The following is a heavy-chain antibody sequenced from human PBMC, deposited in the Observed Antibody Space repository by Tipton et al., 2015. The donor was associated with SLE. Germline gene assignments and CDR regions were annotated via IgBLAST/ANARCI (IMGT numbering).Heavy chain of an antibody. Sequence: TLSLTCTVSDGSITTDYWTWIRQPPGKGLEYIGYVSYSGVTNSNPSLQSRVTMSIDASKKQVSLRLSSVTAADTAVYYCARDSSHWNDVFDVWGQGTVASVSS. CDR1: DGSITTDY. CDR2: VSYSGVT. CDR3: ARDSSHWNDVFDV. J-gene: IGHJ3*01. V-gene: IGHV4-59*13. D-gene: IGHD1-1*01.